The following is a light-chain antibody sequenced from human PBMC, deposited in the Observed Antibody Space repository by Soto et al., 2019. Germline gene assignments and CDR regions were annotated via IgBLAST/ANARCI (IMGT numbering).Light chain of an antibody. Sequence: EILTTQAPAALSESPVEIATLSCRSSQTIGSNLAWYQQKPGQPPRLLLYDASTTATDIPAPFTGSGSGTEFTLTIRSLQSEAFAVFYCQQYNHWPPTRTFGQGTKVDIK. V-gene: IGKV3-15*01. CDR2: DAS. CDR1: QTIGSN. J-gene: IGKJ1*01. CDR3: QQYNHWPPTRT.